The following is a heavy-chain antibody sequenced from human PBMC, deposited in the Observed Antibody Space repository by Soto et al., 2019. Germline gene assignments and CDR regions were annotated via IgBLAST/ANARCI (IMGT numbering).Heavy chain of an antibody. CDR2: IIPIFGTA. J-gene: IGHJ6*02. CDR3: ARDHRPDYYGSGSYGYGMDV. Sequence: SVKVSCKASGGTFSSYAISWVRQAPGQGLEWMGGIIPIFGTANYAQKFQGRVTITADESTSTAYMELSSLRSEDTAVYYCARDHRPDYYGSGSYGYGMDVWGQGTTVTVSS. V-gene: IGHV1-69*13. CDR1: GGTFSSYA. D-gene: IGHD3-10*01.